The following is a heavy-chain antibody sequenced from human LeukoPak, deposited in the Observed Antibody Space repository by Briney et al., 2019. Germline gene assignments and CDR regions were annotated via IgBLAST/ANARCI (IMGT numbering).Heavy chain of an antibody. J-gene: IGHJ1*01. V-gene: IGHV1-69*13. Sequence: SVKVSCKASGGSFSSYGISWVRQAPGQGLEWMGGRIPILGTTNLAQKFQGRLTITADESTSTAYMELNGLRVDDTAVYYCAREGPVGTDGFWGQGTLVIVSS. D-gene: IGHD5-24*01. CDR1: GGSFSSYG. CDR3: AREGPVGTDGF. CDR2: RIPILGTT.